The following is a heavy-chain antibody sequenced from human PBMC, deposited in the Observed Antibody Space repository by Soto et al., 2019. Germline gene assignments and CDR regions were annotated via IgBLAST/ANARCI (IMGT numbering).Heavy chain of an antibody. V-gene: IGHV4-31*03. CDR3: ARKKGYSYGPHYFDY. J-gene: IGHJ4*02. D-gene: IGHD5-18*01. Sequence: QVQLQESGPGLVKPSQTLSLTCTVSGGSISSGGYYWSWIRQHPGKGLEWIGYIYYSGSTFYTPTLKSRVTISVDASKNQFSLNLSSVTAADTAVYYWARKKGYSYGPHYFDYWGQGTLVTVSS. CDR1: GGSISSGGYY. CDR2: IYYSGST.